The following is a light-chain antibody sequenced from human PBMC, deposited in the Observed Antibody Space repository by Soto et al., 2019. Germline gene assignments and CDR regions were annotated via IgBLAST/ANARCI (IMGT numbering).Light chain of an antibody. CDR2: DAS. J-gene: IGKJ5*01. V-gene: IGKV3-11*01. CDR1: QKVNSY. Sequence: EIVLTQSPATLSLSPGERATLSCRASQKVNSYLAWYQQKPGQAPRLLIYDASTRDTGSPARFSGSGSGTDFTLSISSLEAADIVVNYCQLRSNWPPITFGQGTRLEIK. CDR3: QLRSNWPPIT.